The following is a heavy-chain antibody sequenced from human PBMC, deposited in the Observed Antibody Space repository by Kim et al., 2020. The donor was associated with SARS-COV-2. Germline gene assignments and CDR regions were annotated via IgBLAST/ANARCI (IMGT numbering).Heavy chain of an antibody. D-gene: IGHD6-6*01. V-gene: IGHV5-51*01. Sequence: SPSFKGQVTISADKSISTAYLQWSSLKASDSAMYYCARHRSGSSMDAFDIWGQGTMVTVSS. CDR3: ARHRSGSSMDAFDI. J-gene: IGHJ3*02.